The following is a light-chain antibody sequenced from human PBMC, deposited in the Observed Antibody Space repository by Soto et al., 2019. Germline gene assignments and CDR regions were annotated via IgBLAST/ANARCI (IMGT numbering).Light chain of an antibody. J-gene: IGKJ2*01. V-gene: IGKV3-11*01. Sequence: EIVLTQSPATLSLSPGERATLSCRASQSVSSSLGWYQQIPGQAPRLLIYDASSRATGIPARFSGSGSGTDFTLTISSLEPEDFAVYYCQQRSNWPRTFCQGTKLEIK. CDR1: QSVSSS. CDR3: QQRSNWPRT. CDR2: DAS.